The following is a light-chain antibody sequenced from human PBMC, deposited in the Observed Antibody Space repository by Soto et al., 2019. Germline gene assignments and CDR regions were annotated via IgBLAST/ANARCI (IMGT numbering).Light chain of an antibody. V-gene: IGLV2-23*01. Sequence: QSALTQPASVSGSPGQSITISCTGTSSDVGSYNLVSWYQQHPGKAPKLMIYEGSQRPSGAPNRFSGSKFGNTASLTISCLHADDYADYYCCSYAGGSTYVFGTGTKLTVL. J-gene: IGLJ1*01. CDR3: CSYAGGSTYV. CDR2: EGS. CDR1: SSDVGSYNL.